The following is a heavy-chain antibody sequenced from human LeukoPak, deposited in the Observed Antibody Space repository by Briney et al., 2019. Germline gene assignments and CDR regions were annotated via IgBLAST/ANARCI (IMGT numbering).Heavy chain of an antibody. Sequence: GGSLRLSCIASGFTFSTHGMSWVRQAPGQGLEWVASISTNSSYIYYADSVKGRFTISRDNSKSSLYLQLNSLRSEDTAVYYCARGAPRWVSDTVAELGEQGDPINDYWGQGTLVTVSS. V-gene: IGHV3-21*04. CDR3: ARGAPRWVSDTVAELGEQGDPINDY. CDR1: GFTFSTHG. CDR2: ISTNSSYI. J-gene: IGHJ4*02. D-gene: IGHD5-12*01.